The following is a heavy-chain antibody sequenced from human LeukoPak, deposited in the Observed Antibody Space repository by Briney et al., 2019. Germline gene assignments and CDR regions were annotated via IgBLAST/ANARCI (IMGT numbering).Heavy chain of an antibody. CDR3: GRKAGDCGGGSCYSIDY. V-gene: IGHV1-69*05. D-gene: IGHD2-15*01. CDR1: GGSFSSEA. Sequence: SVKVSCKAFGGSFSSEAISWVRQAPGQGLEWMGGIIPIFGTANYAQKFKGRVTITTDESTSTAYMEVSSLRSEDTAVYYCGRKAGDCGGGSCYSIDYWGQGTLVTVSS. CDR2: IIPIFGTA. J-gene: IGHJ4*02.